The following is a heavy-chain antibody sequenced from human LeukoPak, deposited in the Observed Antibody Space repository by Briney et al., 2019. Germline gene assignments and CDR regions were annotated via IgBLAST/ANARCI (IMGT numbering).Heavy chain of an antibody. J-gene: IGHJ4*02. D-gene: IGHD5-12*01. V-gene: IGHV3-30*03. CDR1: GVTFSRYG. CDR2: ISSDGNDK. CDR3: TTKVIRGTSGVDYDD. Sequence: GGSLRLSCAASGVTFSRYGMHWVRQAPGKGLEWVALISSDGNDKLYGDSVKGRFTISRDDSKSTLYLQMNSLRPEDTAVYYCTTKVIRGTSGVDYDDWGQGTLVTVSS.